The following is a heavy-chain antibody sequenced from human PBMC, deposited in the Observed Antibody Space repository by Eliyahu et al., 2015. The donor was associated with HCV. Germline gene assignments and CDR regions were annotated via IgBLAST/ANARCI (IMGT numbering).Heavy chain of an antibody. V-gene: IGHV1-46*01. CDR3: ARDLIAALAYYAMDV. CDR2: MNPSGSST. CDR1: GXSLXSYY. Sequence: QVQLVQSGAXVKXPGASVKVXCKAXGXSLXSYYIHWVRQAPGQGLEWMGIMNPSGSSTSYAQKFQGRFTMTRDTSTSTDYMELSSLKSEDTAVYYCARDLIAALAYYAMDVWGQGTTVTVPS. D-gene: IGHD6-6*01. J-gene: IGHJ6*02.